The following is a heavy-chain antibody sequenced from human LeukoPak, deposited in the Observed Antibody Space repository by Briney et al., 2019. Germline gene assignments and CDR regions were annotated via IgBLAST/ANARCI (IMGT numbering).Heavy chain of an antibody. V-gene: IGHV3-53*01. D-gene: IGHD3-3*01. CDR1: GFAVSSNY. CDR2: IYSGGST. Sequence: PGGSLRLSCAASGFAVSSNYLSWVRQAPGTGLEWVSAIYSGGSTYYADSVKGRFTISRDNSKNTLYLQMNSLRAEDTAVYYCAKDQLDYDFWSGVYYYYYMDVWGKGTTVTVSS. CDR3: AKDQLDYDFWSGVYYYYYMDV. J-gene: IGHJ6*03.